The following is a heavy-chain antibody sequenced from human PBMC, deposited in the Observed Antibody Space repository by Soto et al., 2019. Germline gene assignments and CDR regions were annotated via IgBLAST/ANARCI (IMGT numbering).Heavy chain of an antibody. CDR2: IYPGDSDT. CDR1: GYSFTSYW. Sequence: GESLKISCQGSGYSFTSYWIGWVRQMPGKGLEWMGIIYPGDSDTRYSPSFQGQVTISADKSISTAYLQWSSLKASDTAMYYCARLPERGSIAARTPTYYYGMDVWGQGTTVTVSS. D-gene: IGHD6-6*01. J-gene: IGHJ6*02. CDR3: ARLPERGSIAARTPTYYYGMDV. V-gene: IGHV5-51*01.